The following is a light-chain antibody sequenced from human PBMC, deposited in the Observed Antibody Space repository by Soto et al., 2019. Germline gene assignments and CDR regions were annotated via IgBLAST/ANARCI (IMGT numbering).Light chain of an antibody. V-gene: IGKV1-12*01. CDR3: QQADTFPWT. CDR1: RDISTW. Sequence: DIQMTQSPSSVSASLGDSITIXXQTSRDISTWVAWYQQKPGKAPKLXIYSASALKRGVPSRFSGSGSGTDFALTVSSLQPEDFATYYCQQADTFPWTFGQGTKVDIK. J-gene: IGKJ1*01. CDR2: SAS.